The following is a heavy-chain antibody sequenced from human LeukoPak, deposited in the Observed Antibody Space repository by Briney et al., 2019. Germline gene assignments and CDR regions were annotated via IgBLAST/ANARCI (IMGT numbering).Heavy chain of an antibody. Sequence: GGSLRLSCAASGFTFSSYGMHWVRQAPGKGLEWVAVISYDGSNKYYADSVKGRFTISRDNSKNTLYLQMNSLRAEDTAVYYCARDLGGYSYGSHFDYWGQGTLVTVPS. V-gene: IGHV3-30*03. J-gene: IGHJ4*02. CDR2: ISYDGSNK. D-gene: IGHD5-18*01. CDR1: GFTFSSYG. CDR3: ARDLGGYSYGSHFDY.